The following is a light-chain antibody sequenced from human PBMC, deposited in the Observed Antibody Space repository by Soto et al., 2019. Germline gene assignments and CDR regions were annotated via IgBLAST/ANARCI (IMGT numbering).Light chain of an antibody. J-gene: IGLJ3*02. CDR1: SSDVGDYNY. V-gene: IGLV2-8*01. CDR2: EVS. CDR3: TSYAGSNNWV. Sequence: QSALTQPPSASGSPGQSVTISCTGTSSDVGDYNYVSWYQQHPVKAPKLMIFEVSKRPSGVPDRFSGSKSGNAASLTVSGLQAEDEADYYCTSYAGSNNWVFGGGTKLTVL.